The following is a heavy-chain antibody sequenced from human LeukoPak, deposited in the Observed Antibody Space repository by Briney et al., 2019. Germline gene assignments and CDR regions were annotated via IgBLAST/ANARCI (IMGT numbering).Heavy chain of an antibody. CDR2: IYHSGST. CDR1: GYSISSGYY. CDR3: ASNPSRGYYDSSGYIDY. D-gene: IGHD3-22*01. Sequence: SETLSLTCTVSGYSISSGYYWGWIRQPPGKGLEWIGSIYHSGSTYYNPSLKSRVTISVDTSKNQFSLKLSSVTAADTAVYYCASNPSRGYYDSSGYIDYWGQGTLVTVSS. V-gene: IGHV4-38-2*02. J-gene: IGHJ4*02.